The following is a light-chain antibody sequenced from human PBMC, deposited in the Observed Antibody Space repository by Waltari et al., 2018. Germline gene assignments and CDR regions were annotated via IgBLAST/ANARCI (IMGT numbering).Light chain of an antibody. CDR2: LSS. CDR1: QSLLHSNGYNY. Sequence: DIVMTQSPLSLLVTPGEPASISCKSSQSLLHSNGYNYLDWYLQKPGQSPQLLIFLSSYRASGVPDRFSGTGSGTDFTLKSSRVEAEDVGVYYCRQPLQTPLTFGPGTKVDI. J-gene: IGKJ3*01. V-gene: IGKV2-28*01. CDR3: RQPLQTPLT.